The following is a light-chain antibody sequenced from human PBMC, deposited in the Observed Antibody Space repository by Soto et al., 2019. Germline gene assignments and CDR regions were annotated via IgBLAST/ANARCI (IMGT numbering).Light chain of an antibody. CDR3: SSYAGATNVV. CDR2: EVS. V-gene: IGLV2-8*01. J-gene: IGLJ2*01. Sequence: QSALTQPPSASGSPGQSVTISCTGTSSDVGAYNSVSWYQHYPGKAPQLVIYEVSKRPSGVPDRFSGSKSGNTASLTVAGLQAEDEADYYCSSYAGATNVVFGGGTQLTVL. CDR1: SSDVGAYNS.